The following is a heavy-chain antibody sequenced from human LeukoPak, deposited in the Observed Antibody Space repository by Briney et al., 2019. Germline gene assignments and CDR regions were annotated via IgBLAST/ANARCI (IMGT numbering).Heavy chain of an antibody. CDR1: GFTFSSYG. Sequence: GGSLRLSCAASGFTFSSYGMHWVRQAPGKGLEWVAVISYDGSKKYYADSVRGRITISRDNSKNTLYLQMNSLRAEDTAVYFCAKAFFLRWEAPAYDYGMDVLGQGTTVTVSS. J-gene: IGHJ6*02. D-gene: IGHD1-26*01. V-gene: IGHV3-30*18. CDR2: ISYDGSKK. CDR3: AKAFFLRWEAPAYDYGMDV.